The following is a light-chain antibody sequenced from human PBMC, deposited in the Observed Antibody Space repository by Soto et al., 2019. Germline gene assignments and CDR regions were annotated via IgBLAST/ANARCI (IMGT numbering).Light chain of an antibody. CDR2: DAS. Sequence: DIQMTQSPSTLSESVGDSVTITCRASQSINSLVAWYQQHPGKAPKLLIHDASSLENGFPSRFSGSGSGTGFTLTITTLQPDDFATYYCLQYDHYSTFGQGTKLEI. CDR1: QSINSL. J-gene: IGKJ2*01. V-gene: IGKV1-5*01. CDR3: LQYDHYST.